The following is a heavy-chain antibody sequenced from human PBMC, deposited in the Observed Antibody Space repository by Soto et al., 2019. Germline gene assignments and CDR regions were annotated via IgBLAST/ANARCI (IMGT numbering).Heavy chain of an antibody. CDR3: ARWVGDSNLFDP. Sequence: QVQLVQSGAEVKEPGDSVKVSCKASGYTFTGYHIHWVRQAPGQGLEWMGWSNTNTGDTNYEQNFQGWVTMTRDTSINTAYVELGRLRSDDTAVYSCARWVGDSNLFDPWGQGTLVTVSS. V-gene: IGHV1-2*04. CDR1: GYTFTGYH. CDR2: SNTNTGDT. J-gene: IGHJ5*02. D-gene: IGHD1-26*01.